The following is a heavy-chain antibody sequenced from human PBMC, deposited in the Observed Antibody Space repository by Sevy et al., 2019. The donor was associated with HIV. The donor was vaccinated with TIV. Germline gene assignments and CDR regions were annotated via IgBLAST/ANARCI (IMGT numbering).Heavy chain of an antibody. Sequence: GGSLRLSCAASGFTFSRYGMHWVRQAPGKGLEWVAFIRYDGSNKYYADSVKGRFTISRDNSKNTLYLQMNSLRAEDTAVYYCANGPEQQLPYYYYGMDVWGQGTTVTVSS. V-gene: IGHV3-30*02. CDR2: IRYDGSNK. J-gene: IGHJ6*02. CDR3: ANGPEQQLPYYYYGMDV. D-gene: IGHD6-13*01. CDR1: GFTFSRYG.